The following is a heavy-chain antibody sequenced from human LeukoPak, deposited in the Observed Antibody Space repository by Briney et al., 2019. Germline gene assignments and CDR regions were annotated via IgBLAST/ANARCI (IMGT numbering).Heavy chain of an antibody. Sequence: SETLSFTCAVYGGSFSGYYWSWIRQPPGKGLEWIGKINHSGSTNYNPSLKSRVTISVDTSKNQFSLKLSSVTAADTAVYYCARVRGGVFDYWGQGTLVTVSS. CDR1: GGSFSGYY. J-gene: IGHJ4*02. V-gene: IGHV4-34*01. CDR2: INHSGST. CDR3: ARVRGGVFDY.